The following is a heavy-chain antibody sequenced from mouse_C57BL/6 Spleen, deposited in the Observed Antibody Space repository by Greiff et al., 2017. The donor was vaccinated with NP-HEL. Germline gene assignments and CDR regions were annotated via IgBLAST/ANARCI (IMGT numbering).Heavy chain of an antibody. CDR2: IDPENGDT. J-gene: IGHJ2*01. V-gene: IGHV14-4*01. Sequence: EVQLQESGAELVRPGASVKLSCTASGFNIKDDYMHWVKQRPEQGLEWIGWIDPENGDTEYASKFQGKATITADTSSNTAYLQLSSLTSEDTDVYYCTTSPRDYWGQGTTLTVSS. CDR3: TTSPRDY. CDR1: GFNIKDDY.